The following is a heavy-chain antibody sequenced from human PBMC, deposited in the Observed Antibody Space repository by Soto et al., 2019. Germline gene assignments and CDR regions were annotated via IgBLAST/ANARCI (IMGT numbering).Heavy chain of an antibody. CDR2: IDPSDSYT. D-gene: IGHD2-21*01. Sequence: PVESLKISCTSSGYSFTSSWISWVRQMPAKGLEWMGRIDPSDSYTNYNPSFQGQVTISADTSVNTAYLQWTSLKASDTAMYYCARSIVSGLMFPPGLDVWGQGTTVTVSS. J-gene: IGHJ6*02. CDR3: ARSIVSGLMFPPGLDV. V-gene: IGHV5-10-1*04. CDR1: GYSFTSSW.